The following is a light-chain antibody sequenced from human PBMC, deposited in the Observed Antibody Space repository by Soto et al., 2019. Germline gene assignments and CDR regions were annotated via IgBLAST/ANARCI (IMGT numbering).Light chain of an antibody. Sequence: DTVMTQSPLSLPVTPGEPASISCRSSQSLLHSNGYNYLDWYLQKPGQSPQLLIYLGSSRASGVPDRFNDSVSGTDFTLKISRVEAEDVGFYYCMQSLHTPRTFGQWTNVEIK. CDR1: QSLLHSNGYNY. CDR2: LGS. CDR3: MQSLHTPRT. V-gene: IGKV2-28*01. J-gene: IGKJ1*01.